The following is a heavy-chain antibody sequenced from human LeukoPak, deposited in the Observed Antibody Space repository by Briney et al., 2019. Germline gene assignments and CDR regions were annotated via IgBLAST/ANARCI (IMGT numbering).Heavy chain of an antibody. CDR3: ARGGGTAADY. CDR1: GGSFSGYY. J-gene: IGHJ4*02. D-gene: IGHD6-13*01. V-gene: IGHV4-34*01. CDR2: INHSGST. Sequence: PSETLSLTCAVYGGSFSGYYWSWIRQPPGKGLEWIGEINHSGSTNYNPSLKSRVTISVDTSKNQFSLKLSSVTAVDTAVYYCARGGGTAADYWGQGTLVTVSS.